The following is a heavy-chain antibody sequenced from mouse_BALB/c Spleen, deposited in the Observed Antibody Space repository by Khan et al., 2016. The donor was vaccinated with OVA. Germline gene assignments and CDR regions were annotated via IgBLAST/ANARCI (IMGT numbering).Heavy chain of an antibody. J-gene: IGHJ2*01. CDR2: ISTYSGNT. D-gene: IGHD2-3*01. Sequence: QVQLQQSGPELVRPGVSVKISCKGSGYTFTDYAMYWVKQSHAKSLEWIGLISTYSGNTNYNQKFWGKATMTVDKSSSTAYMELARLTSEDSAISYCARPAYDGYYDYWGQGTTLTVSS. CDR1: GYTFTDYA. V-gene: IGHV1S137*01. CDR3: ARPAYDGYYDY.